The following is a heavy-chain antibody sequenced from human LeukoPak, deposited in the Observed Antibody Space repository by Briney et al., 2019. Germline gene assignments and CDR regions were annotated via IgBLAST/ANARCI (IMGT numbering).Heavy chain of an antibody. J-gene: IGHJ6*03. V-gene: IGHV3-48*03. D-gene: IGHD1-26*01. CDR1: GFTFSTFE. Sequence: PGGSLRLSCAASGFTFSTFEMNWVRQAPGKGLEWVSHISRSGSNIYYADSVKGRFTISRENAKSSLYLQMNSLRAEDTAVYYCARDQTKWEPLRRRDYYYMDVWGKGTTVTVSS. CDR3: ARDQTKWEPLRRRDYYYMDV. CDR2: ISRSGSNI.